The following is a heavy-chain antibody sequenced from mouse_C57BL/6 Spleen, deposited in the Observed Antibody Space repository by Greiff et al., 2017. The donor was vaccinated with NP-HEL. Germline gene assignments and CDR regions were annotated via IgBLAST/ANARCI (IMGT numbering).Heavy chain of an antibody. J-gene: IGHJ3*01. Sequence: ESGPGLVKPSQSLSLTCSVTGYSITSGYYWNWIRQFPGNKLEWMGYISYDGSNNYNPSLKNRITITRDTSKNQFFLKLKSVTTEDTATYYCARAGLEFAYWGQGTLVTVSA. CDR1: GYSITSGYY. V-gene: IGHV3-6*01. CDR3: ARAGLEFAY. CDR2: ISYDGSN. D-gene: IGHD4-1*01.